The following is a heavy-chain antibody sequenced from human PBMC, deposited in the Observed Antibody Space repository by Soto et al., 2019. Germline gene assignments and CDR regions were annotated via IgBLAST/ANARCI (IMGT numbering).Heavy chain of an antibody. J-gene: IGHJ5*02. V-gene: IGHV6-1*01. Sequence: PSQTLSLTCAISGDSVSSYSTDWNWIRQSPSGGLEWLGRTYYRSRFFSDYAESVKSRIIINPDTSKNQFSLQLKSVTPEDTAVYYCARDRYSSSGWFDHWGQGSPVTVSS. CDR3: ARDRYSSSGWFDH. CDR2: TYYRSRFFS. D-gene: IGHD6-6*01. CDR1: GDSVSSYSTD.